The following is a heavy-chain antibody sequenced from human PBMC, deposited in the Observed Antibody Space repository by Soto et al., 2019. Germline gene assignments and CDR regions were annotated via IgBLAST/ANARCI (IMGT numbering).Heavy chain of an antibody. CDR3: ARALADGWNYFDY. CDR2: IYYSGST. V-gene: IGHV4-30-4*01. Sequence: SETLSLTCTVSGGSISSGDYYWSWIRQPPGKGLEWIGYIYYSGSTYYNPSLKSRVTISVDTSKNQFSLKLSSVTAADTAVYYCARALADGWNYFDYWGQGTLVTVSS. CDR1: GGSISSGDYY. J-gene: IGHJ4*02. D-gene: IGHD6-19*01.